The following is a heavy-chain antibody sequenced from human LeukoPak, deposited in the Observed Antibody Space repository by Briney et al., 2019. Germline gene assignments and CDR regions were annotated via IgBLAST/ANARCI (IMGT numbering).Heavy chain of an antibody. J-gene: IGHJ4*02. D-gene: IGHD1-14*01. V-gene: IGHV4-34*01. CDR3: ARGDRPGYDY. CDR2: INHNGST. Sequence: KPSETLSLTCAVYGGSFSGYYWSWIRQPPGKGLEWIGEINHNGSTNYNPSLKSRVTISVDTSKNQFSLKLSSVTAADTAVYYCARGDRPGYDYWGQGTLVTVSS. CDR1: GGSFSGYY.